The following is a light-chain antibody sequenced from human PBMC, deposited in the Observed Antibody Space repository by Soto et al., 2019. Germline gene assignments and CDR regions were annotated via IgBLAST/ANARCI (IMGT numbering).Light chain of an antibody. CDR2: GAT. J-gene: IGKJ1*01. V-gene: IGKV3-20*01. CDR3: QQYGSSQGT. CDR1: ETFRSN. Sequence: VMTKSPDTLSVSPGERATLSCRASETFRSNFDWYQKKPGQAPRILIYGATSRDSGIQDRFSGSGSWTDFTLTISRLEPEDLAVYYCQQYGSSQGTFGQGTKVDI.